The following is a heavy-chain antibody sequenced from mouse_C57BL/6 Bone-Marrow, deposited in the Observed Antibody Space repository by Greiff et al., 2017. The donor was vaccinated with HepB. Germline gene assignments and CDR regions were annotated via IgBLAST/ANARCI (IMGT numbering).Heavy chain of an antibody. D-gene: IGHD2-1*01. CDR1: GFTFSSYG. J-gene: IGHJ3*01. CDR2: ISSGGSYT. V-gene: IGHV5-6*01. CDR3: ATHDPSGNSWFAY. Sequence: EVKLQESGGDLVKPGGSLKLSCEASGFTFSSYGMSWVRQTPDKRLEWVATISSGGSYTYYPDSVKGRFTISRDSAKNTLYLQMSSLKYGDTAMYYFATHDPSGNSWFAYYCRGTRVTVSA.